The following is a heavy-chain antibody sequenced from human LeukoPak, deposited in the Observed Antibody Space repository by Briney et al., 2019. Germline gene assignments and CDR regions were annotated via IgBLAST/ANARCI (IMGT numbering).Heavy chain of an antibody. CDR3: ARVLVRGVIRPSGAFDI. CDR1: GYTFTSYY. Sequence: ASVKVSCKASGYTFTSYYIHWVRQAPGQGLEWMGIINPSGGSTSYAQKFQGRVTMTRDMSTSTVYMELSSLRSEDTAVYYCARVLVRGVIRPSGAFDIWGQGTMVTVSS. CDR2: INPSGGST. D-gene: IGHD3-10*01. J-gene: IGHJ3*02. V-gene: IGHV1-46*01.